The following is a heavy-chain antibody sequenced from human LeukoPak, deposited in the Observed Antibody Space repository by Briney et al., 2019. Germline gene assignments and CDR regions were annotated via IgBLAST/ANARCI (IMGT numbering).Heavy chain of an antibody. CDR3: AREDSSGTYGMDV. V-gene: IGHV3-33*01. CDR1: GFTFSSYG. D-gene: IGHD6-19*01. Sequence: PGGSLRLSCAASGFTFSSYGMHWVRQAPGKGLEWVAVIWYDGSNKYYADSVKGRFTISRDNSKNTLYLQMNSLRAEDTAVYYCAREDSSGTYGMDVWGQGTTVTVSS. CDR2: IWYDGSNK. J-gene: IGHJ6*02.